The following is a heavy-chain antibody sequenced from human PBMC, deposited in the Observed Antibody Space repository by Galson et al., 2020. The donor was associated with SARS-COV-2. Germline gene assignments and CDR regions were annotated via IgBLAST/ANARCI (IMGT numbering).Heavy chain of an antibody. V-gene: IGHV1-18*01. D-gene: IGHD3-22*01. CDR2: ISGYNGDT. Sequence: ASVQVSCKASGYIFNTYGISWVRQAPGQGLEWMVWISGYNGDTILAQKLQGRVTMTTDTSTSTVYMELRSLISDDTAVYYCARDIYDSIGYQMGYWGQGTLVTVSS. J-gene: IGHJ4*02. CDR1: GYIFNTYG. CDR3: ARDIYDSIGYQMGY.